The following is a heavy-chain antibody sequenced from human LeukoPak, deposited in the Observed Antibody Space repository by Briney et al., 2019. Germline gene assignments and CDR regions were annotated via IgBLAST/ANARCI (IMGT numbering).Heavy chain of an antibody. D-gene: IGHD1-14*01. J-gene: IGHJ6*03. CDR1: GGSFSGYY. CDR3: ARVGTTYGYYYYMDV. Sequence: SETLSLTCAVYGGSFSGYYWSWIRQPPGKGLEWIGEINHSGSTNYNPSLKSRVTISVDTSRNQFSLKLSSVTAADTAVNYCARVGTTYGYYYYMDVWGKGTTVTVSS. V-gene: IGHV4-34*01. CDR2: INHSGST.